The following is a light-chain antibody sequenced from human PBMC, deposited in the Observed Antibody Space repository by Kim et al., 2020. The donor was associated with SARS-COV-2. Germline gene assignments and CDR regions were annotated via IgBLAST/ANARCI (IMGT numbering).Light chain of an antibody. V-gene: IGLV3-1*01. Sequence: SYELTQPPSVSVSPGQTASITCSGDKLGDKYACWYQQKPGQSPVLVIYQDNKRPSGIPERFSCSNSGNTATLTISGTQAMDEADYYCQAWDSSTAVFGGG. CDR2: QDN. J-gene: IGLJ2*01. CDR3: QAWDSSTAV. CDR1: KLGDKY.